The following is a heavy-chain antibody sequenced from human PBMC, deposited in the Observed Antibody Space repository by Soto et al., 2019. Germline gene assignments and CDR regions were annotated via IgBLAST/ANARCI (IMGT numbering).Heavy chain of an antibody. CDR1: VYSGSSNTAS. CDR3: AKGDNLGPKTGYAFDP. Sequence: PSQTLSLTCAISVYSGSSNTASWNWIRQSPSRRLEWLGRTYFRSKWYNDYAVSVKSRIIISPDTSNNQFSLQLNSVTPEDTAVYFCAKGDNLGPKTGYAFDPWGQGTMVTVSS. CDR2: TYFRSKWYN. J-gene: IGHJ5*02. V-gene: IGHV6-1*01. D-gene: IGHD5-12*01.